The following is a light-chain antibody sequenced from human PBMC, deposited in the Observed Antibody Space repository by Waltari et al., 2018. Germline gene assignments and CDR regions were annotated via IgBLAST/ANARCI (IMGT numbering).Light chain of an antibody. CDR2: KAS. V-gene: IGKV1-5*03. CDR1: RSLNNW. J-gene: IGKJ1*01. CDR3: QQYDGNSRT. Sequence: WRATRSLNNWLAWCLQKPVKAHKHLINKASALENGVPSRFSGSGSGAEFTLTISSLQPEYVGTYYCQQYDGNSRTFGQGTKVEIK.